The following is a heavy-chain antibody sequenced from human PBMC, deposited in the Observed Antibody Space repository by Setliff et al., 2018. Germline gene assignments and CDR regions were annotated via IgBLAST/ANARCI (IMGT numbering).Heavy chain of an antibody. CDR2: IYTSGST. CDR3: ARGRGYRYGSTFHYYYGMDV. Sequence: PSETLSLTCNVSGGSISSGSYYWSWIRQPAGKGLEWIGRIYTSGSTNYNPSLKSRVTIAVDTSKNQFSLKLSSVTAADTAVYYCARGRGYRYGSTFHYYYGMDVWGQGTTVTVSS. J-gene: IGHJ6*02. D-gene: IGHD5-18*01. CDR1: GGSISSGSYY. V-gene: IGHV4-61*02.